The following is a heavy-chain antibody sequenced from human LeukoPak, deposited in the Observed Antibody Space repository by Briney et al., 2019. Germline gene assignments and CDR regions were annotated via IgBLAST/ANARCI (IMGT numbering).Heavy chain of an antibody. CDR3: AKGDYSGSYLFDY. CDR2: ISWNSGSI. CDR1: GFTFDDYG. J-gene: IGHJ4*02. V-gene: IGHV3-9*01. D-gene: IGHD1-26*01. Sequence: GGSLRLSCAASGFTFDDYGVTWVRQAPGKGLEWVSGISWNSGSIVYADSVKGRFTISRDNAKNSLYLQMNSLRAEDTALYYCAKGDYSGSYLFDYWGQGTLVTVSS.